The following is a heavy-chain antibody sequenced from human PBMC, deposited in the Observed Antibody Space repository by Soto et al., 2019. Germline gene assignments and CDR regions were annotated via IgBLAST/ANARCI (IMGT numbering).Heavy chain of an antibody. CDR1: GGSISSSIFH. D-gene: IGHD6-13*01. CDR2: IYYSGST. J-gene: IGHJ5*02. CDR3: ARSERAAGTDWLFDP. V-gene: IGHV4-39*01. Sequence: PSETLSLTCTVSGGSISSSIFHWGWIRQPPGKGLEWIGSIYYSGSTYYSPSLKSRVTISVDTSKNQFSLKLSSVTAADTAVYYCARSERAAGTDWLFDPWGQGTLVTVSS.